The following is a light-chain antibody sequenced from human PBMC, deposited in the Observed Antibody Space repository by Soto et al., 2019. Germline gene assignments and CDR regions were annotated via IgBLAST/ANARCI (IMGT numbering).Light chain of an antibody. J-gene: IGLJ1*01. CDR1: SSDVGNYNY. CDR2: DVS. Sequence: QSVLTQPTSVSGSPGQSIIISCTGTSSDVGNYNYVSWYQHHPGKAPKLMICDVSDRPSGVSNRFSGSKSGNTASLTISGLQAEDEANYYCTSYINGSTPWVFATGTMVTVL. CDR3: TSYINGSTPWV. V-gene: IGLV2-14*03.